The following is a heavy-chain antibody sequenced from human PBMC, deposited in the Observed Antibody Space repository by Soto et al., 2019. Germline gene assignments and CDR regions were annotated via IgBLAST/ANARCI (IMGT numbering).Heavy chain of an antibody. CDR3: AGLRGYAGSLIDY. CDR2: ISYSGNT. V-gene: IGHV4-59*01. D-gene: IGHD2-15*01. J-gene: IGHJ4*02. Sequence: SETLSLTCTVSGGSIISGYWSWIRQPPGKGLEWIGYISYSGNTNYNPSLKSRVTMSVDTPKNQFSLRLSSVTTADTAVYYCAGLRGYAGSLIDYWGQGTLVTAPQ. CDR1: GGSIISGY.